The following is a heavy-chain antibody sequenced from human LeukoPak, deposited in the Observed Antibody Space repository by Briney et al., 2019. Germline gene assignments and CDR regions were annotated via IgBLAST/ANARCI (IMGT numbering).Heavy chain of an antibody. Sequence: ASVKVSCKASRATFSSYAIRWVPQAPGQRLEWMGGIIPIFGTANYAQKFQGRVTITADESTSTAYMELSSLRSEDTAVYYCARGEQWLVRSWFDPWGQGTLVTVSS. CDR2: IIPIFGTA. D-gene: IGHD6-19*01. V-gene: IGHV1-69*13. J-gene: IGHJ5*02. CDR3: ARGEQWLVRSWFDP. CDR1: RATFSSYA.